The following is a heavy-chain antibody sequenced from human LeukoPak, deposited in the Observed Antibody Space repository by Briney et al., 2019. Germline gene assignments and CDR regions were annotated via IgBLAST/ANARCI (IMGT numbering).Heavy chain of an antibody. Sequence: PGRSLRLSCAASGLTFSDYYMNWIRLAPGKGLEWVAHISSAGNTVYYADSVNGRFTISRDNVKESLYLQMNSLRAEDTAVYYCTRGVFSDLWGQGTLVTVSS. CDR3: TRGVFSDL. J-gene: IGHJ4*02. CDR1: GLTFSDYY. V-gene: IGHV3-11*01. D-gene: IGHD2/OR15-2a*01. CDR2: ISSAGNTV.